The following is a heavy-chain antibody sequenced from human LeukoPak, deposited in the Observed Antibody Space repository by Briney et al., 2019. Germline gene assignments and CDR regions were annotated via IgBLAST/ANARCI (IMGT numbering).Heavy chain of an antibody. Sequence: PSETLSLTCTVPGGSITSYYWSWIRQPPGKGLEWIGYIYYSGSTNYNPSLKSRVTISVDTSKSHFSLRLNSVTAADTSVYYCARYNSLNAFDIWGQGTMVTVSS. CDR1: GGSITSYY. J-gene: IGHJ3*02. CDR2: IYYSGST. V-gene: IGHV4-59*08. CDR3: ARYNSLNAFDI. D-gene: IGHD1-20*01.